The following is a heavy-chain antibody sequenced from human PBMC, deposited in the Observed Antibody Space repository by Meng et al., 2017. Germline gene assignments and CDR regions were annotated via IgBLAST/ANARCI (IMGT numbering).Heavy chain of an antibody. D-gene: IGHD6-19*01. V-gene: IGHV1-2*02. Sequence: ASVNVSCLASGYTFTGYYMHWVRQAPGQGLEWMGWINPNSGGTNYAQKFQGRVTMTRNTSISTAYIELSRLRTDGTAVYYCARGLVLSWLDWDYWGQGTVVTVSS. CDR3: ARGLVLSWLDWDY. J-gene: IGHJ4*02. CDR2: INPNSGGT. CDR1: GYTFTGYY.